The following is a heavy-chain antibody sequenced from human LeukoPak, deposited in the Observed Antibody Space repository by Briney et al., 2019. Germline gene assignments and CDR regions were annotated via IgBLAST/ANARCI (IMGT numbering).Heavy chain of an antibody. V-gene: IGHV4-4*07. CDR1: GGSISSYY. J-gene: IGHJ4*02. CDR2: VYTSGST. CDR3: ARDRGSSWEGTFDY. D-gene: IGHD6-13*01. Sequence: SETLSLTCTVSGGSISSYYRSWIRQPAGKGLEWIGRVYTSGSTNYNPSLKSRVTMSVDTSKNQFSLKLSSVTAADTAVYYCARDRGSSWEGTFDYWGQGTLVTVSS.